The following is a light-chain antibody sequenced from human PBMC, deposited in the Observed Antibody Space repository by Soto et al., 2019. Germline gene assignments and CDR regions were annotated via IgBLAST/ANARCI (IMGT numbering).Light chain of an antibody. CDR3: QQRTDWLT. CDR2: DAS. J-gene: IGKJ4*01. Sequence: EIVLTQSPATLSLSPGERATLSCRASQSIRSYLAWYQQKPGQAPRLLIYDASNRATGIPARFSGSGSGTDFTLTISSLEPEDFAVYYCQQRTDWLTFGGGTKVEVK. V-gene: IGKV3-11*01. CDR1: QSIRSY.